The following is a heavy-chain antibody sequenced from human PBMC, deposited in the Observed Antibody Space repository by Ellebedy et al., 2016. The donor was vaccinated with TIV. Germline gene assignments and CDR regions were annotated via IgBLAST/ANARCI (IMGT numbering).Heavy chain of an antibody. CDR2: INAGNGNT. D-gene: IGHD6-19*01. Sequence: AASVKVSCKACGYTFTAYGMHWARQAPGQSLEWMGWINAGNGNTKYSENFQGRVTITRDTSATTAYMELSSLRSEDTAVYFCARDGRVGNSAWNRYWYFDLWGRGTLVTVSS. CDR1: GYTFTAYG. CDR3: ARDGRVGNSAWNRYWYFDL. V-gene: IGHV1-3*01. J-gene: IGHJ2*01.